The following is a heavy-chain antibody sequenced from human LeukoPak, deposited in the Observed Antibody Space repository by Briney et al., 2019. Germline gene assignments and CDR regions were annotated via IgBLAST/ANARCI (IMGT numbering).Heavy chain of an antibody. V-gene: IGHV1-2*02. Sequence: ASVKVSCKASGYTFTGYYMHWVRQAPGQGLEWMGWINPNGGGTNYAQKFQGRVTMTRDTSISTAYMELSRLRSDDTAVYYCARDPPADWELLSSDAFDIWGQGTMVTVSS. D-gene: IGHD1-26*01. CDR1: GYTFTGYY. CDR2: INPNGGGT. J-gene: IGHJ3*02. CDR3: ARDPPADWELLSSDAFDI.